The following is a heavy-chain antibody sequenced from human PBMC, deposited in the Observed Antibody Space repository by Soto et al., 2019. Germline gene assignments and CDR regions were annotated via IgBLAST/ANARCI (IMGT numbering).Heavy chain of an antibody. Sequence: GESLKISCKGSGYSFTSYWIGWVRQMPGKGLEWMGIIYPGDSDTRYSPSFQGQVTISADKSISTAYLQMNSLRAEDTAVYYCARAYSSSAPSTKLYYYYYMDVWGKGTTVTVSS. V-gene: IGHV5-51*01. CDR3: ARAYSSSAPSTKLYYYYYMDV. D-gene: IGHD6-6*01. CDR1: GYSFTSYW. J-gene: IGHJ6*03. CDR2: IYPGDSDT.